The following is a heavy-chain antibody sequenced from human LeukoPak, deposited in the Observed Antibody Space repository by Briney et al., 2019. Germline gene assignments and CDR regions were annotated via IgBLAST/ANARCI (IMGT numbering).Heavy chain of an antibody. V-gene: IGHV4-39*02. CDR3: AREVAGTPWIDY. CDR1: SGSISSNSYY. Sequence: SSETLSLTCTVSSGSISSNSYYWGWIRQPPGKGLEWIGNIYYNGGTYNNPSLKSRVTISVDTSKNQFSLKLNSVTATDTAVYYCAREVAGTPWIDYWGQGTLVTVSS. J-gene: IGHJ4*02. CDR2: IYYNGGT. D-gene: IGHD6-19*01.